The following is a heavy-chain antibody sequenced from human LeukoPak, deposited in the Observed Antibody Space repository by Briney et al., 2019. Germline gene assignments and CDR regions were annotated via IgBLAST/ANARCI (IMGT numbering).Heavy chain of an antibody. CDR2: IYPGDSDT. CDR1: GYSFTSYW. CDR3: ARHGYSSGWYPREYYYYYMDV. Sequence: GESLKISCKGSGYSFTSYWIGWVRQMPGKGLEWMGIIYPGDSDTRYSPSFQGQVTISADKSISTAYLQWSSLKASDTAMYYCARHGYSSGWYPREYYYYYMDVWGKGTTDTVSS. J-gene: IGHJ6*03. D-gene: IGHD6-19*01. V-gene: IGHV5-51*01.